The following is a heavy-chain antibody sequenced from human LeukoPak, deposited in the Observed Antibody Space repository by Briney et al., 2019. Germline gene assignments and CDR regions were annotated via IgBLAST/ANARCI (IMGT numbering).Heavy chain of an antibody. Sequence: GGSLRLSCAASGFTFSSYSMNWVRQAPGKGLEWVSSISNSSSYIYYVDSVKGRFTISRDNAKNSLYLQMNSLRAEDTAVYYCARDRWHSSGCYTGEVDYWGQGTLVTVSS. V-gene: IGHV3-21*01. J-gene: IGHJ4*02. CDR3: ARDRWHSSGCYTGEVDY. CDR1: GFTFSSYS. CDR2: ISNSSSYI. D-gene: IGHD6-19*01.